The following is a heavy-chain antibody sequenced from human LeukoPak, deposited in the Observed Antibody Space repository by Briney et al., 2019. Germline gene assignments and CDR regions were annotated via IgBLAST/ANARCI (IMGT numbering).Heavy chain of an antibody. D-gene: IGHD6-6*01. CDR3: ARVSASSYWHFDL. J-gene: IGHJ2*01. CDR1: GYIFTNYG. V-gene: IGHV1-18*01. CDR2: ISTYNGNT. Sequence: AAVNGSCKASGYIFTNYGISWVRQAPGQGLEWMGWISTYNGNTNYAQKLQGRVTMTTDTSTSTAYMQLRSLRSDDTAVYYCARVSASSYWHFDLWGRGTLV.